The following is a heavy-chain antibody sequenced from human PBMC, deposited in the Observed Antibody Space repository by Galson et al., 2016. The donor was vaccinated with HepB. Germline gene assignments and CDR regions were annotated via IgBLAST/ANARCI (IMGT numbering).Heavy chain of an antibody. CDR1: TFTFSGYW. Sequence: SLRLSCAASTFTFSGYWMTWVRQAPGKGLEWVANIKQDGTEKYYVDSVKGRFTISRDNAKNSLYLQMKSLRAEDTAVYYCARGSGWLIDYWGQGTLVTVSS. CDR3: ARGSGWLIDY. V-gene: IGHV3-7*03. D-gene: IGHD6-19*01. J-gene: IGHJ4*02. CDR2: IKQDGTEK.